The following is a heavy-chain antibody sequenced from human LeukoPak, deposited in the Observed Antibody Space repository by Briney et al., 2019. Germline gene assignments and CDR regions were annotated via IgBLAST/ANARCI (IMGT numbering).Heavy chain of an antibody. V-gene: IGHV3-74*01. D-gene: IGHD6-19*01. CDR2: INSDGSST. J-gene: IGHJ4*02. CDR3: ARGHLGYSSGSDN. CDR1: GFTFSIYW. Sequence: PGVSLRLSCAPSGFTFSIYWMHWVRPPPGRGLVWVSRINSDGSSTSYADSVKGRFTISRDNSKNTLYLQMNSLRAEDTAVYYCARGHLGYSSGSDNWGQGTLVTVSS.